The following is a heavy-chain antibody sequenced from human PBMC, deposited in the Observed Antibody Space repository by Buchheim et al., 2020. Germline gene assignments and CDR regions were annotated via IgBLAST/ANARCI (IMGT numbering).Heavy chain of an antibody. D-gene: IGHD1-7*01. Sequence: EVQLLESGGGLVQPGGSLRLSCAASGFTLRSYAMSWVRQAPGKGLEWVSAISGSGGNTYYADSVKGRFTNSRDNSKNTLYLQMNSLRAEDTALYYCAKGDRITGTTFFDYWGQGTL. J-gene: IGHJ4*02. CDR2: ISGSGGNT. V-gene: IGHV3-23*01. CDR1: GFTLRSYA. CDR3: AKGDRITGTTFFDY.